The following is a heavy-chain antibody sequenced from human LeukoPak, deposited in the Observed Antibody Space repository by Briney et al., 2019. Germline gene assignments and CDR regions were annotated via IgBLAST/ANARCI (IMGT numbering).Heavy chain of an antibody. Sequence: GASVKVSCKASGYTFTSYDINWVRQATGQGLEWMGWMNPNSGNTGYAQKFQGRVTITRNTSISTAYMELSSLRSEDTAVYYCARVRRWFYNWFDPWGQGTLVTVPS. J-gene: IGHJ5*02. D-gene: IGHD3-10*01. CDR2: MNPNSGNT. CDR3: ARVRRWFYNWFDP. V-gene: IGHV1-8*01. CDR1: GYTFTSYD.